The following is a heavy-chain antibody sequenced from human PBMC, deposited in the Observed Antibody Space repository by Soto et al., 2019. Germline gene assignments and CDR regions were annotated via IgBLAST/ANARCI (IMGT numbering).Heavy chain of an antibody. D-gene: IGHD6-13*01. J-gene: IGHJ4*02. CDR2: ISSRSSYI. CDR1: GFTFSSYS. CDR3: ARARIAAAGTSLDYFDY. Sequence: EVQLVESGGGLVKPGGSLRLSCAASGFTFSSYSMNWVRQAPGKGLEWVSSISSRSSYIYYADSVKGRFTISRDNAKNSLYLQMNSLRAEDTAVYYCARARIAAAGTSLDYFDYWGQGTLVTVSS. V-gene: IGHV3-21*01.